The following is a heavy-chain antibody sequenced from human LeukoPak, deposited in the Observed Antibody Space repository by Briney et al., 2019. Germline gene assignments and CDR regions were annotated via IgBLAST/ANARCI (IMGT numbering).Heavy chain of an antibody. D-gene: IGHD2-15*01. J-gene: IGHJ6*02. CDR3: ARGGSRHRYYYYGMDV. CDR2: INHSGST. Sequence: SETLSLTCAVYGGSFSGYYWSWIRQPPGKGLEWIGEINHSGSTNYNPSLKSRVTISVDTSKNQFSLKLSSVTAADTAVYYCARGGSRHRYYYYGMDVWGQGTTVTVSS. CDR1: GGSFSGYY. V-gene: IGHV4-34*01.